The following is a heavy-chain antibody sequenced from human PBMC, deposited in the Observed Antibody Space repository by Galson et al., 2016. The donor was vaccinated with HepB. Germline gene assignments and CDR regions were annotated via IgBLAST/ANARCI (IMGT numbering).Heavy chain of an antibody. J-gene: IGHJ4*02. CDR2: INAGNGNT. D-gene: IGHD3-10*01. CDR1: GYTFTSYA. CDR3: ARDFRLGGFGEHFDN. V-gene: IGHV1-3*01. Sequence: SVKVSCKASGYTFTSYAMHWVRQAPGQRLEWMGWINAGNGNTKYSQKFQGRVTITTDTSASTAYMELRSLRSEDTAVYYCARDFRLGGFGEHFDNWGQGTLVTVSS.